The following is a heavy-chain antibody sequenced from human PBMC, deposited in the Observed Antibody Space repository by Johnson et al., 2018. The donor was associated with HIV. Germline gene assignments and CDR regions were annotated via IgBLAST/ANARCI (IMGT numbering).Heavy chain of an antibody. J-gene: IGHJ3*02. CDR3: ARDRILTGYDAFDI. CDR2: IYSGGST. Sequence: VQLVESGGGLVQPGGSLRLSCAASGFSVSSKYMSWVRQAPGKGLEWVSVIYSGGSTFYADSVKGRFTISRDNSGNTLYLQMGSLRVEDTAMYYCARDRILTGYDAFDIWGQGTMVTVSS. D-gene: IGHD3-9*01. V-gene: IGHV3-66*01. CDR1: GFSVSSKY.